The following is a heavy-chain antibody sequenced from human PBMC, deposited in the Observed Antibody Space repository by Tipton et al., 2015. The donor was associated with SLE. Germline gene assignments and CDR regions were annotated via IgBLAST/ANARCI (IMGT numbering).Heavy chain of an antibody. J-gene: IGHJ3*02. V-gene: IGHV4-59*08. D-gene: IGHD5-24*01. CDR1: GGSISSYY. CDR3: ARARDGYNRKGDAFDI. Sequence: TLSLTCTVSGGSISSYYWSWIRQPPGKGLEWIGYIYYSGSTNYNPPLKSRVTISVDTSKNQFSLKLSSVTAADTAVYYCARARDGYNRKGDAFDIWGQGTMVTVSS. CDR2: IYYSGST.